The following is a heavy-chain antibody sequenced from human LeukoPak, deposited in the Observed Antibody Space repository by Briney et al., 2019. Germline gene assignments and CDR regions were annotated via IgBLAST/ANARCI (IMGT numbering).Heavy chain of an antibody. J-gene: IGHJ4*02. V-gene: IGHV1-69*01. D-gene: IGHD3-10*01. CDR2: IIPIFGTA. Sequence: SVKVSCKASGGTFSSYAISWVRQAPGQGLEWMGGIIPIFGTANYAQKFQGRVTITADESTSTTYMELNNLRSEDTAVYYCARDAGTYYYGSGSFSYYFDYWGQGTLVTVSS. CDR1: GGTFSSYA. CDR3: ARDAGTYYYGSGSFSYYFDY.